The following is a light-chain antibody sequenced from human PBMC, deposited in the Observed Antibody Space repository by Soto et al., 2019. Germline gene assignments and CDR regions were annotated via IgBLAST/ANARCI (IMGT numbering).Light chain of an antibody. CDR1: QSVSSSY. CDR2: GAS. V-gene: IGKV3-20*01. J-gene: IGKJ1*01. Sequence: EIVLTQSPGTLSLSPGERATLSCRASQSVSSSYLAWYQKKPGQAPRLLIYGASSRATGIPDRFSGSGSGTDFTLTISRLEPGDFAVYYCEQYGMAPWTFGQGTEVEIK. CDR3: EQYGMAPWT.